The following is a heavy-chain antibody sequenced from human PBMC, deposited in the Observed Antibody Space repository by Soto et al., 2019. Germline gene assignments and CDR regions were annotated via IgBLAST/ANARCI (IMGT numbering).Heavy chain of an antibody. D-gene: IGHD2-15*01. CDR2: IWYDGSDK. CDR1: GFTFSSYG. V-gene: IGHV3-33*01. J-gene: IGHJ4*02. CDR3: ARDVVVTATRIGGVDY. Sequence: QVQLVESGGGVVQPGRSLRLSCAASGFTFSSYGIHWVRQAPGKGLEWVAVIWYDGSDKYYADSVKGRFTISRDNSKNTLYLQMNTLRAEDTAVYYCARDVVVTATRIGGVDYWGQGTLVTVSS.